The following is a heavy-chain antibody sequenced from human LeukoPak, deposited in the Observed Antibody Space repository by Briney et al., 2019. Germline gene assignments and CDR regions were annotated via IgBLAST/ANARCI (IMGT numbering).Heavy chain of an antibody. V-gene: IGHV4-34*01. CDR1: GGSFSGYY. CDR2: INHSGST. Sequence: PSETLSLTCAVYGGSFSGYYWSWIRQPPGKGLEWIGEINHSGSTNYNPSLKSRVTISVDTSKNQFSLKLSSVTAADTAVYYCASATYGDYAERGFFDYWGQGTLVTVSS. CDR3: ASATYGDYAERGFFDY. D-gene: IGHD4-17*01. J-gene: IGHJ4*02.